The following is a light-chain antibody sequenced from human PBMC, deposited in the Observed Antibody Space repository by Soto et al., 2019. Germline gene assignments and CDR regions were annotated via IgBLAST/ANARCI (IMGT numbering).Light chain of an antibody. V-gene: IGLV2-14*03. CDR1: SSDVGGYNF. CDR2: EVT. Sequence: QPVLTQPASVSGSPGQSITISCTGTSSDVGGYNFVSWYQQHPGKAPKLIIYEVTSRPSGVSHRFSGSKSGNTASLTISGLQSEDEADYYCNSYTTSSALVFGTGTKLTVL. J-gene: IGLJ1*01. CDR3: NSYTTSSALV.